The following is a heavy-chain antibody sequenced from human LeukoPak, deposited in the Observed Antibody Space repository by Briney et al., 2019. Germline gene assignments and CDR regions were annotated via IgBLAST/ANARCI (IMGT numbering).Heavy chain of an antibody. J-gene: IGHJ5*02. CDR1: GGSISNYY. D-gene: IGHD6-13*01. CDR3: ARFIAAAGKNWFDP. V-gene: IGHV4-4*02. Sequence: SETLSLTCTVSGGSISNYYWSWVRQPPGKGLEWIGEIYHSGSTNYNPSLKSRVTISVDKSKNQFSLKLSSVTAADTAVYYCARFIAAAGKNWFDPWGQGTLVTVSS. CDR2: IYHSGST.